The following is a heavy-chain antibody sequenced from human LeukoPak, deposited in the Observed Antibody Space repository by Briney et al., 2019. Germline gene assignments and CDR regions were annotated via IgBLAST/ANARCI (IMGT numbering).Heavy chain of an antibody. Sequence: SETLSLTCAVYGGSFSGYYWSWIRQPPGKGLEWIGEINHSGSTNYNPSLKSRVTISVDTSKNQFSLKLSSVTAADTAVYYCARGLGSGYDYYPYYFDYWGQGTLVTVSS. V-gene: IGHV4-34*01. CDR3: ARGLGSGYDYYPYYFDY. CDR1: GGSFSGYY. J-gene: IGHJ4*02. D-gene: IGHD5-12*01. CDR2: INHSGST.